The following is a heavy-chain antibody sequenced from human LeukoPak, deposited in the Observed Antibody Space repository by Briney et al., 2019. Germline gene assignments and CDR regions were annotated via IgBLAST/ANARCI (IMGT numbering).Heavy chain of an antibody. V-gene: IGHV4-34*01. CDR3: ARMTTGHDF. J-gene: IGHJ4*02. CDR1: GTSFSSYY. D-gene: IGHD4-17*01. Sequence: PSETLSLTCAVSGTSFSSYYWSWIRQPPGKGLEWIGEVNHSGYTNDNPSLKSRVTIPVDTSKNQFSLRLRSVTAADTGVYFCARMTTGHDFWGQGTLVTVSS. CDR2: VNHSGYT.